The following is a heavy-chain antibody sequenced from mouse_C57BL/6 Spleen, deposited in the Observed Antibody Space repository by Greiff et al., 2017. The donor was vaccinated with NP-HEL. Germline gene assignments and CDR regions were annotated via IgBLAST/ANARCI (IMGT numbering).Heavy chain of an antibody. J-gene: IGHJ4*01. CDR1: GYTFTDYY. D-gene: IGHD1-1*01. CDR3: ASPLIYYYGSSPYYYAMDY. V-gene: IGHV1-26*01. CDR2: INPNNGGT. Sequence: VQLQQSGPELVKPGASVKISCKASGYTFTDYYMNWVKQSHGKSLEWIGDINPNNGGTSYNQKFKGKATLTVDKSSSTAYMELRSLTSEDSAVYYCASPLIYYYGSSPYYYAMDYWGQGTSVTVSS.